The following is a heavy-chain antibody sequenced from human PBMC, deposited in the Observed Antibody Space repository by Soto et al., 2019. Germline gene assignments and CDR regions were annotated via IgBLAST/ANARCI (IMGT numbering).Heavy chain of an antibody. J-gene: IGHJ4*02. V-gene: IGHV3-33*01. CDR2: IWYDGSNK. CDR1: GFTFTTYG. Sequence: QVELVEWGGGVVQPGRSLRLSCAASGFTFTTYGMHWVRQAPGKGLEWVAHIWYDGSNKYYADSVKGRFTISRDNSKGMVLQQMNSLRAEDTAVYYCARDGSMILTEWGQGTLVTVSS. CDR3: ARDGSMILTE. D-gene: IGHD3-22*01.